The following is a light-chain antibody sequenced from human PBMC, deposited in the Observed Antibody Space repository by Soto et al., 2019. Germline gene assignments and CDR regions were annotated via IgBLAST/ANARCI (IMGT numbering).Light chain of an antibody. V-gene: IGLV1-47*01. CDR2: RNN. CDR1: SSNIGSKY. J-gene: IGLJ2*01. Sequence: QSVLTQPPSASGTPGQRVTISCSGSSSNIGSKYVYWYQQLPGTAPKLLMYRNNQRPSGVLDLFSGSKSGTSASLAISGLRYEDAADYYSAARDAGVSDTAFGGGTKLTVL. CDR3: AARDAGVSDTA.